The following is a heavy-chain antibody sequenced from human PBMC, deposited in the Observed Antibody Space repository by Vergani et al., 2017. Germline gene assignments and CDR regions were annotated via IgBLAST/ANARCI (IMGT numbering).Heavy chain of an antibody. CDR1: GFTFRNYA. D-gene: IGHD4-23*01. CDR2: ISGSGGST. V-gene: IGHV3-23*01. CDR3: AKHGSRFATVAPAYFDY. J-gene: IGHJ4*02. Sequence: EVQLLESGGGLAQPGGSLRLSCAASGFTFRNYAMTWVRQAPGKGLEWVSAISGSGGSTYYADSVKGRFTISRDNSKNTLYLQMNSLRAEDTAVYYCAKHGSRFATVAPAYFDYWGQGTLVTVSS.